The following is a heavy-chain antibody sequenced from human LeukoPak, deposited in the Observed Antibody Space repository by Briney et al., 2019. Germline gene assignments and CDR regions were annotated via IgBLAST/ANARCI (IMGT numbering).Heavy chain of an antibody. J-gene: IGHJ3*02. Sequence: PGGSLRLSCAASGFNFNDYAMTWVRQAPGKGLEWVSGSGGSGNRDYGDSVKGRFTISRDNSKNTLYLQMNSLRAEDTAVYYCARDWFPYSSSRKALGIWGQGTMVTVSS. CDR2: SGGSGNR. D-gene: IGHD6-13*01. V-gene: IGHV3-23*01. CDR3: ARDWFPYSSSRKALGI. CDR1: GFNFNDYA.